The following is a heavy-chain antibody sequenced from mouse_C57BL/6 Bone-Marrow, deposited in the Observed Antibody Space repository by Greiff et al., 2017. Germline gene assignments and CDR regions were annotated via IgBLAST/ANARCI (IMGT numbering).Heavy chain of an antibody. CDR3: ARGDYGSRSYAMDY. V-gene: IGHV3-5*01. D-gene: IGHD1-1*01. CDR2: IYYSGTI. J-gene: IGHJ4*01. CDR1: GISITTGNYR. Sequence: EVQLQESGPGLVKPSQTVFLTCTVTGISITTGNYRWSWIRQFPGNKLEWIGYIYYSGTITYNPSPTSRTTITRDTPKNQFFLEMNSLTAEDTATYYCARGDYGSRSYAMDYWGQGTSVTVSS.